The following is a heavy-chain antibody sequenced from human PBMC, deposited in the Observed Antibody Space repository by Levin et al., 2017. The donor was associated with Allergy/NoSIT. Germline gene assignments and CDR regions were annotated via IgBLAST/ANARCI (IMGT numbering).Heavy chain of an antibody. CDR2: IDNRGTTR. Sequence: GESLKISCAATGFNFRVYAMTWVREVPGGGLEWVSAIDNRGTTRYYSDSVRGRFSISRDNSKNTLYLEMNSLTVEDTAIYYCAKDVVLRSTDPFNGWGQGTMVTVSS. CDR3: AKDVVLRSTDPFNG. CDR1: GFNFRVYA. J-gene: IGHJ3*01. D-gene: IGHD3-10*02. V-gene: IGHV3-23*05.